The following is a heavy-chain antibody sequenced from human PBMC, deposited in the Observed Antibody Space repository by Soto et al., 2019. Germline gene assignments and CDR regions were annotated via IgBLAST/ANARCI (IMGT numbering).Heavy chain of an antibody. CDR2: IWYDGSKK. V-gene: IGHV3-33*01. D-gene: IGHD3-3*01. CDR1: GFTFSSFG. Sequence: QVQVVESGGGVVQPGRSLRLSCAASGFTFSSFGMHWVRQAPGKGLEWVSLIWYDGSKKSYGDSVKGRFTISRDNSRNTLYLQMNSLRAAETVVYYSARDASYYSLWSGYYPSRNGMDVWGQGTTVTVSS. CDR3: ARDASYYSLWSGYYPSRNGMDV. J-gene: IGHJ6*02.